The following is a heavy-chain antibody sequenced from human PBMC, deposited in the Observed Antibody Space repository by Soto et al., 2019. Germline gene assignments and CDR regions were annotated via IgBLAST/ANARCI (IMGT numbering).Heavy chain of an antibody. V-gene: IGHV1-69*08. D-gene: IGHD2-2*01. CDR1: GGTFSSYT. CDR2: IIPMLRLV. J-gene: IGHJ3*02. Sequence: QVQLVQSGAEVKKPGSSVKVSCKVSGGTFSSYTISWVRQAPGQGLEWMGRIIPMLRLVNYAQKFQGRVTITADKSTSTAYRELSSLKSDDTAVYYCAREGVVTAAVGAFDIWGQGTMVTVSS. CDR3: AREGVVTAAVGAFDI.